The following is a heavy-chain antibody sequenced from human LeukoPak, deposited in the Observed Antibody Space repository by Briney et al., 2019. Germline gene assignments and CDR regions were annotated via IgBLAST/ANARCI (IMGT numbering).Heavy chain of an antibody. J-gene: IGHJ3*02. D-gene: IGHD4-17*01. CDR1: GGSISSGGYY. V-gene: IGHV4-31*03. CDR2: IYYSGST. Sequence: SETLSLTCTVSGGSISSGGYYWSWIRQHPGKGLEWIGYIYYSGSTYYNPSLKSRVTISVDTSKNQFSLKLSSVTAADTAVYYCARGTTVTTTMAFDIWGQGTMVTVSS. CDR3: ARGTTVTTTMAFDI.